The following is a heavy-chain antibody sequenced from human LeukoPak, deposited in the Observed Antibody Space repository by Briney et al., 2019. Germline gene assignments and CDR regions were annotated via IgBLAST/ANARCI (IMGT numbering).Heavy chain of an antibody. V-gene: IGHV1-69*13. D-gene: IGHD3-3*01. Sequence: ASVKVSCKASGGTFNSYAITWVRQAPGQGLEWMGGIIPIFGTANYAQKFQGRVTITADGSTSTAYMELSSLRSEDTAVYYCARVGVAPYYYYYGMDVWGQGTTVTVSS. CDR1: GGTFNSYA. CDR3: ARVGVAPYYYYYGMDV. CDR2: IIPIFGTA. J-gene: IGHJ6*02.